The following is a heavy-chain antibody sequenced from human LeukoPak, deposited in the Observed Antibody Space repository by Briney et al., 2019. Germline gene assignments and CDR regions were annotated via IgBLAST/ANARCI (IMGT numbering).Heavy chain of an antibody. J-gene: IGHJ4*02. V-gene: IGHV4-30-2*01. CDR1: GGSISSGGYY. CDR3: ARNDYSNYGFWDY. Sequence: SETLSLTCTVSGGSISSGGYYWSWIRQPPGKGLEWIGYIYHSGSTYYNPSLKSRVTISVDRSKNQFSLKLSSVTAADTAVYYCARNDYSNYGFWDYGARGPLVPVSS. CDR2: IYHSGST. D-gene: IGHD4-11*01.